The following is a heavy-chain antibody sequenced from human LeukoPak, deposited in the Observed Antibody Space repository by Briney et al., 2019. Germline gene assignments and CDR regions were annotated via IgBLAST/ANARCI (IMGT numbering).Heavy chain of an antibody. D-gene: IGHD4-17*01. CDR3: ARQLINYGDPPGY. V-gene: IGHV5-51*01. CDR1: GYSFTTYW. J-gene: IGHJ4*02. Sequence: GESLKIPCKGSGYSFTTYWRGWLRRMPGKGLDWMGIIYPGVSDTRYSPSYQGQVTISADKSISTAYLQWSSLKASDTAMYYCARQLINYGDPPGYWGQGTLVTVSS. CDR2: IYPGVSDT.